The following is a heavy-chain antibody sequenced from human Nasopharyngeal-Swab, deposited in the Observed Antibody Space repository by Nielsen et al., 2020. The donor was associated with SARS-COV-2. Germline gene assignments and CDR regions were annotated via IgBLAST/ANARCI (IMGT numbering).Heavy chain of an antibody. CDR3: ARAGGGYSYADY. Sequence: GGSLRRSCAASGFTFSSYAIHWVRQAPGKGLEWVAVISYDGSNKYYADSVKGRFTISRDNSRNTLYLQMNSLRAEDTAVYYCARAGGGYSYADYWGQGTLVTVSS. D-gene: IGHD5-18*01. V-gene: IGHV3-30-3*01. CDR2: ISYDGSNK. CDR1: GFTFSSYA. J-gene: IGHJ4*02.